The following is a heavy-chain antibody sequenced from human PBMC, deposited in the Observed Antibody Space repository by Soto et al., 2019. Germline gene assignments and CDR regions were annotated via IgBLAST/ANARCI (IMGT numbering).Heavy chain of an antibody. CDR1: GGSISSGDYY. J-gene: IGHJ3*02. V-gene: IGHV4-30-4*01. D-gene: IGHD3-3*01. Sequence: SETLSLTCTVSGGSISSGDYYWSWIRQPPGEGLEWIGYIYYSGSTYYNPSLKSRVTISVDTSKNQFSLKLSSVTAADTAVYYCARDMGFTRDAFDIWGQGTMVTVSS. CDR2: IYYSGST. CDR3: ARDMGFTRDAFDI.